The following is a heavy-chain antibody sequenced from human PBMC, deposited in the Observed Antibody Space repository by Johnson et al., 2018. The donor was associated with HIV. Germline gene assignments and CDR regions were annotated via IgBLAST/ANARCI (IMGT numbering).Heavy chain of an antibody. CDR1: GFTFDDYA. Sequence: VQLVESGGGLVQPGRSLRLSCAASGFTFDDYAMHWVRQAPGKGLEWVSGISWNSGSIGYADSVKGRFTISRDNAKNSLYLQMNSLRAEDTALYYCAKGRDYYDSSGYQGAFDIWGQGTMVTVSS. CDR3: AKGRDYYDSSGYQGAFDI. CDR2: ISWNSGSI. D-gene: IGHD3-22*01. V-gene: IGHV3-9*01. J-gene: IGHJ3*02.